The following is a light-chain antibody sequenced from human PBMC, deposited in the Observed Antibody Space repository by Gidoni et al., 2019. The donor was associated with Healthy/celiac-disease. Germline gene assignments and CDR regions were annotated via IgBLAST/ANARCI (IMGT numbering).Light chain of an antibody. Sequence: DIVMTPSPDSLAVSLGERATINCKSSQSVLYTSNNKNYLAWYQQKPGQPPQLLIYWASTRESGVPDRFSGSGSGTDFTLTISSLQAEDVAVYYCQQYYSTPRTFGQGTKVEIK. J-gene: IGKJ1*01. V-gene: IGKV4-1*01. CDR3: QQYYSTPRT. CDR2: WAS. CDR1: QSVLYTSNNKNY.